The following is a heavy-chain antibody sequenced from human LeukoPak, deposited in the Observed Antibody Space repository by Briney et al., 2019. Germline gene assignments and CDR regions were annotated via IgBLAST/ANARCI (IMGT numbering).Heavy chain of an antibody. CDR1: GGSFSGYY. Sequence: PSETLSLTCAVHGGSFSGYYWSWIRQPPGKGLEWIGEINHSVSTNYNPSLKSRVTISVDTSKNQFSLKLSSVTAADTAVYYCARVNRAYYYDSSGYNYWGQGTLVTVSS. J-gene: IGHJ4*02. CDR3: ARVNRAYYYDSSGYNY. V-gene: IGHV4-34*01. CDR2: INHSVST. D-gene: IGHD3-22*01.